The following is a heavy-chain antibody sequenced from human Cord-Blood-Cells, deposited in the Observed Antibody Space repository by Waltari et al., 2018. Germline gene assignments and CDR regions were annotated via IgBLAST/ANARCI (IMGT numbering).Heavy chain of an antibody. J-gene: IGHJ4*02. Sequence: QVQLQQWGAGLLKPSETLSLPCPVHGGSFRGYYWRRIRQPPGKGLEWIGEINHSGSTNYNPSLKSRVNISVDTSKNQFSLKLSSVTAADTAVYYCARGNPYADFDYWGQGTLVTVSS. CDR3: ARGNPYADFDY. V-gene: IGHV4-34*01. CDR1: GGSFRGYY. D-gene: IGHD3-16*01. CDR2: INHSGST.